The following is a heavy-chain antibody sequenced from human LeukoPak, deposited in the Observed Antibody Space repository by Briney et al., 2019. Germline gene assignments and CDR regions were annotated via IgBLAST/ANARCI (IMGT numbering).Heavy chain of an antibody. CDR3: ARGRYCSGGSCYHFDY. CDR2: IYSGGST. CDR1: GFTVSSSY. D-gene: IGHD2-15*01. Sequence: GGSLRLSCAASGFTVSSSYMSWVRQAPGKGLEWVSVIYSGGSTYYADSVKGRFTISRDNSKNTLYLQMNSLRAEDTAVYYCARGRYCSGGSCYHFDYWGQGTLVTVSS. V-gene: IGHV3-53*01. J-gene: IGHJ4*02.